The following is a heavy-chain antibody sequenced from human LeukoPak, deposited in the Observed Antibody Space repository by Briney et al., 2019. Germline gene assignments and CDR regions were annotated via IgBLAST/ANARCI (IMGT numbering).Heavy chain of an antibody. J-gene: IGHJ4*02. CDR1: GITFSNVW. Sequence: GGSLRLSCVASGITFSNVWMTWVRQAPGQGLEWVGRIKSKTDGGTTDYAAPVKGRFTISRDDSKDTLYLQMNSLKTEDSAVYYCTTGGVDYSNLIVDYWGQGTLVTVSS. CDR3: TTGGVDYSNLIVDY. D-gene: IGHD4-11*01. CDR2: IKSKTDGGTT. V-gene: IGHV3-15*01.